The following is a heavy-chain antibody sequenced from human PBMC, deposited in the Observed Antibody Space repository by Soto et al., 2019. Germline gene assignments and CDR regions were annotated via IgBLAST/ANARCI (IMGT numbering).Heavy chain of an antibody. CDR1: GFTFSSYA. CDR3: ACIAAAGWYYYGMDV. V-gene: IGHV3-23*01. J-gene: IGHJ6*02. CDR2: ISGSGGST. D-gene: IGHD6-13*01. Sequence: EVQLLESGGGLVQPGGSLRLSCAASGFTFSSYAMSWVRQAPGKGLEWVSAISGSGGSTYYADSVKGRFTISRDNSKNTLYLQMNSLRAEDTAVYDCACIAAAGWYYYGMDVWGQGPTVTVSS.